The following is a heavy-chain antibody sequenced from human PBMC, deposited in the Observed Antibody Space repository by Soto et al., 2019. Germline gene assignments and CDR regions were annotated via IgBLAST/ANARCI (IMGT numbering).Heavy chain of an antibody. CDR1: GGSISSYY. Sequence: QVQLQESGPGLVKPSETLSLTCTVSGGSISSYYWSWIRQPPGKGLEWIGYIYYSGSTNYNPSLTPRATTSVATSKNQFSLKLSSVTAADTAVYYCSRVWGGAFDIWGQGTMVTVSS. CDR2: IYYSGST. CDR3: SRVWGGAFDI. J-gene: IGHJ3*02. V-gene: IGHV4-59*01. D-gene: IGHD1-26*01.